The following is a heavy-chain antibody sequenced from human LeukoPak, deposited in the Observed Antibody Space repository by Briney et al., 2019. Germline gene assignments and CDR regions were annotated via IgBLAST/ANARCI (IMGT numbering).Heavy chain of an antibody. CDR3: ARQYGSGSYTLYYFDY. V-gene: IGHV4-59*08. CDR2: IYYSGST. Sequence: SETLSLTCTVSGGSISSYYWSWIRQPPGKGLEWIGNIYYSGSTNYNPSLKSRVTISVDTSKNQFSLKLSSVTAADTAVYYCARQYGSGSYTLYYFDYWGQGTLVTVSS. J-gene: IGHJ4*02. D-gene: IGHD3-10*01. CDR1: GGSISSYY.